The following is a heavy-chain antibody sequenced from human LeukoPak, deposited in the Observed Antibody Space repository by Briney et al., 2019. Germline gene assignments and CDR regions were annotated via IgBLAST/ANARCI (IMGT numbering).Heavy chain of an antibody. Sequence: SEILSLTCAVYGGSFSGYYWSWIRQPPGKGLEWIGEINHSGSTNYNPSLKSRVTISVDTSKNQFSLKLSSVTAADTAVYYCARAAYYYDSSGYYRNWGQGTMVTVSS. V-gene: IGHV4-34*01. CDR1: GGSFSGYY. J-gene: IGHJ3*01. CDR3: ARAAYYYDSSGYYRN. D-gene: IGHD3-22*01. CDR2: INHSGST.